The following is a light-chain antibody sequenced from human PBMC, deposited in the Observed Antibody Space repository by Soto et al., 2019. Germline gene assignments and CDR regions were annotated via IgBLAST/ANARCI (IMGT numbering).Light chain of an antibody. CDR3: QQTYTTPYS. CDR2: GTY. J-gene: IGKJ2*01. Sequence: DIQMTQSPSSLSASVGDRVTITCRASQTVTDYLNWYQQKPGKVPRLLISGTYNLQSGVPSRFGGSGSGTEFTLTISDLQFDDFATYYCQQTYTTPYSFGQGTTVEI. CDR1: QTVTDY. V-gene: IGKV1-39*01.